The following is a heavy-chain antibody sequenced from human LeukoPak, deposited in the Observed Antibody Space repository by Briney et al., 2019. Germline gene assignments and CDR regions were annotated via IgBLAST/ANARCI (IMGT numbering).Heavy chain of an antibody. Sequence: GGSLRLSCAASGFTFSNAWMSWVRQAPVKGLEWVGRIKSKTDGGTTDYAAPVKGRFTISRDDSKNTLHLQMNSLKTEDTAVYYCTTVLRYFDWLSEYFDYWGQGTLVTVSS. CDR3: TTVLRYFDWLSEYFDY. V-gene: IGHV3-15*01. J-gene: IGHJ4*02. CDR1: GFTFSNAW. D-gene: IGHD3-9*01. CDR2: IKSKTDGGTT.